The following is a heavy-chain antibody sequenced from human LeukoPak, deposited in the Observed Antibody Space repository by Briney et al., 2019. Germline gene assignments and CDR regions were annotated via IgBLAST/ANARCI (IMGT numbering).Heavy chain of an antibody. Sequence: SQTLSLTCTVSGDSISSGDYYWSWIRQPAGKGLEWIGRISSSGSTNYNPSLKSRVTISVDTSKNQFSLKLSSVTAADTAVYFCARATTFDWLLGNWFDPWGQGTLVTVSS. CDR1: GDSISSGDYY. J-gene: IGHJ5*02. CDR2: ISSSGST. V-gene: IGHV4-61*02. D-gene: IGHD3-9*01. CDR3: ARATTFDWLLGNWFDP.